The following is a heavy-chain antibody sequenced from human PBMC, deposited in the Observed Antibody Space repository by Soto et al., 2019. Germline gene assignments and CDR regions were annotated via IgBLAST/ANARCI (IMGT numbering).Heavy chain of an antibody. V-gene: IGHV4-59*08. CDR2: IYYSGST. CDR3: ARHVFGERSGWVPIDY. D-gene: IGHD6-19*01. Sequence: ASETLSLTCTVSGGSISSYYWSWIRQPPGKGLEWIGYIYYSGSTNYNPSLKSRVTISVDTSKNQFSLKLSSVTAADTAVYYCARHVFGERSGWVPIDYWGQGTLVTVSS. CDR1: GGSISSYY. J-gene: IGHJ4*02.